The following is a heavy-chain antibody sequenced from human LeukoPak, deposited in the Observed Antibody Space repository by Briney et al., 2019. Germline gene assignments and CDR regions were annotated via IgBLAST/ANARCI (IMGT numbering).Heavy chain of an antibody. Sequence: GGSLRLSCTASGFTFRTYSMNWVRQSPGKGLEWISFISSHSGTIFCADSVRGRFTISRDNARNSLYLQMNSLRAEDTALYYCATDGRLLDYWGQGTLVTVSS. CDR3: ATDGRLLDY. CDR2: ISSHSGTI. V-gene: IGHV3-48*01. CDR1: GFTFRTYS. J-gene: IGHJ4*02.